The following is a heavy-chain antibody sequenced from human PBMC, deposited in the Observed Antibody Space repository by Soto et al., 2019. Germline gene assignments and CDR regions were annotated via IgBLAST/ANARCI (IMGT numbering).Heavy chain of an antibody. CDR1: GDSISSPNW. V-gene: IGHV4-4*02. CDR2: MFASGTS. Sequence: QVQLQESGPGLVKPSQTLSLTCAVSGDSISSPNWWSWYRQPPGKGLELIGEMFASGTSNYNPSLNGRVTISLDTSKNRFSLNLTSLAAADTAIYYCAREGFDHRPDYWGQGIPVTVSS. J-gene: IGHJ4*02. CDR3: AREGFDHRPDY.